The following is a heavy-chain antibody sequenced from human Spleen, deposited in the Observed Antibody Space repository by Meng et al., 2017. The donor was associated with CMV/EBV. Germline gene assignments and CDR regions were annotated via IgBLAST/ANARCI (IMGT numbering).Heavy chain of an antibody. J-gene: IGHJ4*02. CDR3: AKGINWNYSPFDY. Sequence: CAASGFTFSSYGMHWVRQAPGKGLEWVAIIWYDETNKYYADSVKGRFTISRDNSKNTLYLQMNCLRAEDTAVYYCAKGINWNYSPFDYWGQGTLVTVSS. CDR1: GFTFSSYG. D-gene: IGHD1-7*01. V-gene: IGHV3-33*06. CDR2: IWYDETNK.